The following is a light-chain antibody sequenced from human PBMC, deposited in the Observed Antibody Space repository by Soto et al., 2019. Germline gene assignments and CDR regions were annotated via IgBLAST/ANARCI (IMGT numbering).Light chain of an antibody. CDR1: ESVSTSY. CDR2: GAS. V-gene: IGKV3-20*01. J-gene: IGKJ1*01. CDR3: QQYADSTWT. Sequence: EIVLTQSPGTLSLSPGERATLSCRASESVSTSYLAWYQQSPGQAPRLLIYGASNRETGIPDRFSGSGSGTEFTLAIGRLEPEDFAVYFCQQYADSTWTFGQGTKVDIK.